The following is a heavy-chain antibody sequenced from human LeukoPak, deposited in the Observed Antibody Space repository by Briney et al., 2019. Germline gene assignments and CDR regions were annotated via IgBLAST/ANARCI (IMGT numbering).Heavy chain of an antibody. Sequence: SETLPLTCTVSGGSISSYYWSWIRQPAGTALEWIGRIYTSGTITYNPSLKSRVTMSVDTSKNQFSLKLSSVTAADTAVYYCARDKGQYGSGTRGFTWFDPWGQGTLVTVSS. D-gene: IGHD3-10*01. V-gene: IGHV4-4*07. CDR3: ARDKGQYGSGTRGFTWFDP. CDR2: IYTSGTI. J-gene: IGHJ5*02. CDR1: GGSISSYY.